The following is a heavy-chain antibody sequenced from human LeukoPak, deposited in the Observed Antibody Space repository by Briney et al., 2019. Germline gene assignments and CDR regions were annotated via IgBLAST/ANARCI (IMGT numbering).Heavy chain of an antibody. CDR2: IKQDGSEK. D-gene: IGHD7-27*01. J-gene: IGHJ4*02. CDR3: ARDPHWGFDY. V-gene: IGHV3-7*04. Sequence: GGSVRLSCGASGFTFSSYWMSWVRQAPGKGLEWVANIKQDGSEKYYVDSVKGRFTISRDNAKNSLYLQMNSLRAEDTAVYYCARDPHWGFDYWGQGTLVTVSS. CDR1: GFTFSSYW.